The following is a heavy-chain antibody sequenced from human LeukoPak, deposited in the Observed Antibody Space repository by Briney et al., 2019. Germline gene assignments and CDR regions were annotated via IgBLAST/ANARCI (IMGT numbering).Heavy chain of an antibody. J-gene: IGHJ4*02. CDR2: ISSSGNAI. V-gene: IGHV3-48*04. Sequence: GGSLRLSCAASGFTFVNYWMSWVRQAPGQGLEWVSYISSSGNAIYYADSVKGRFTISRDNAKNSLYLQMNSLRAEDTAVYYCARIGYGVSFDYWGQGTLVTVSS. CDR3: ARIGYGVSFDY. D-gene: IGHD4/OR15-4a*01. CDR1: GFTFVNYW.